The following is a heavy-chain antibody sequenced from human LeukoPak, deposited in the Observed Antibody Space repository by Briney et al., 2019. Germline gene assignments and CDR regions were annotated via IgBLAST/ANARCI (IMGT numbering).Heavy chain of an antibody. J-gene: IGHJ1*01. V-gene: IGHV3-23*01. D-gene: IGHD1-26*01. CDR2: ISGSGGST. Sequence: GGSLRLSCAASGFTFSSYAMSWVRQAPGKGLEWVSAISGSGGSTYYAESVKGRFTISRDNSKNTLYLQMNSLRAEDTAVYYCAKGVTWELAEYFQHWGQGTLVTVSS. CDR1: GFTFSSYA. CDR3: AKGVTWELAEYFQH.